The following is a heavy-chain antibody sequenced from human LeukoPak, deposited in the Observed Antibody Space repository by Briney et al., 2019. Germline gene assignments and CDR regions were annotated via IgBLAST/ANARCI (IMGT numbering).Heavy chain of an antibody. V-gene: IGHV5-51*01. CDR1: GYKFTNYW. D-gene: IGHD3-22*01. Sequence: GESLKISCKGSGYKFTNYWIGWVRQMPGKGLEWMGSVYPGDSDARYSPSFQGQVTVSADRSISTAYLQWSSLRASDTAMYYCARQFYYDRSGFFEGAYWGQGSLVTVSS. CDR3: ARQFYYDRSGFFEGAY. CDR2: VYPGDSDA. J-gene: IGHJ4*02.